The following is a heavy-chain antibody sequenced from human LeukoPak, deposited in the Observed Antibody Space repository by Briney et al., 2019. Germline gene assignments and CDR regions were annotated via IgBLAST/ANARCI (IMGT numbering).Heavy chain of an antibody. CDR3: ARPHTGFDS. J-gene: IGHJ4*02. CDR1: GYTFSSYW. Sequence: PGGCLRLSCTASGYTFSSYWSHWVRKAPGKGLVWVSRINSDGSTTTYADSVKGRFTISRDNAKNTLYLQMNSLRVEDTAVYYCARPHTGFDSWGQGTLVTVSS. V-gene: IGHV3-74*01. CDR2: INSDGSTT.